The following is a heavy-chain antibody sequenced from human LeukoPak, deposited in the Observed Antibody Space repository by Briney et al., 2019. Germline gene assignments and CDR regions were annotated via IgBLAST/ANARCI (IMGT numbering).Heavy chain of an antibody. D-gene: IGHD3-16*01. Sequence: PGGSLRLSCAASGFTFSTYAMSWVRQAPGRGLEWVSAISASGDTTYYADSVRGRFTISRDNSKNTVYLQVNSPRAEDTAIYYCAKGAVNDLRSPYFDYWGQGTLVTVSS. J-gene: IGHJ4*02. V-gene: IGHV3-23*01. CDR2: ISASGDTT. CDR1: GFTFSTYA. CDR3: AKGAVNDLRSPYFDY.